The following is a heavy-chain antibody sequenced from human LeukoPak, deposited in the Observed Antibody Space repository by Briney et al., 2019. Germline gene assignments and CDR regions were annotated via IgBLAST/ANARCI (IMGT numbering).Heavy chain of an antibody. CDR2: IWYDGSNK. D-gene: IGHD6-13*01. V-gene: IGHV3-33*01. CDR1: GFTFSSYG. J-gene: IGHJ6*02. CDR3: ARDPYSSTGMDV. Sequence: GRSLRLSCAASGFTFSSYGMHWVRQAPGKGLEWVAVIWYDGSNKYYADSVKGRFTISRDNSKNTLYLQMNSLRAEDTAVYYCARDPYSSTGMDVWGQGTTVTVSS.